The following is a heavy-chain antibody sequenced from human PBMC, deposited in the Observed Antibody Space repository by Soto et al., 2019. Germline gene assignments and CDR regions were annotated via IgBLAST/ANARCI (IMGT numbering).Heavy chain of an antibody. CDR1: GYSFTNYW. V-gene: IGHV5-51*01. CDR3: ARQGYCSNTACYTVDY. D-gene: IGHD2-2*02. CDR2: IYPGDSNT. J-gene: IGHJ4*02. Sequence: GESLKISCTGSGYSFTNYWIGWVRQMPGKGLEWMGIIYPGDSNTRYSPSFQGQVTISADKSISTAYLQWSSLKASDTAMYFCARQGYCSNTACYTVDYWGQGNLVTVSS.